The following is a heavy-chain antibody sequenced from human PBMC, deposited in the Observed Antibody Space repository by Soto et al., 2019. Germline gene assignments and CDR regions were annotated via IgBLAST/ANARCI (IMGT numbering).Heavy chain of an antibody. CDR1: GGSFSGYY. CDR2: INDIAST. D-gene: IGHD3-16*02. CDR3: ARGRRGWGLRLGEFSP. V-gene: IGHV4-34*01. J-gene: IGHJ4*02. Sequence: QVQLQQWGAGLLKPSETLSLTCAVYGGSFSGYYWSWIRRPPGKGLEWIGEINDIASTNYNPSLKSRVSISIDTSKNQFSLKVTSMTAADTAVYYCARGRRGWGLRLGEFSPWGQGTLVTVSS.